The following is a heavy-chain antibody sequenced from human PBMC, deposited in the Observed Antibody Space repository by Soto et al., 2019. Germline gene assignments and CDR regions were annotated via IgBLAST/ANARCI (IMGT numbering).Heavy chain of an antibody. CDR1: GFTFSSYA. CDR2: ISGSGGST. D-gene: IGHD3-10*01. V-gene: IGHV3-23*01. Sequence: PGGSLRLSCAASGFTFSSYALSWGRRAPGKGLEWASAISGSGGSTYYADSVKGRFTISRDNSKNTLYLQMNSLRAEDTAVYYCAKDLLLFSYGSGSYGLDYWGQGTLVTVSS. CDR3: AKDLLLFSYGSGSYGLDY. J-gene: IGHJ4*02.